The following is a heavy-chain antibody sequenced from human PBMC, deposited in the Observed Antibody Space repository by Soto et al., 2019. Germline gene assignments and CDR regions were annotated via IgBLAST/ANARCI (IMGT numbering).Heavy chain of an antibody. Sequence: PGGSLRLSCAASGFTFSSYAMNWVRQAPGKGLEWISVISNSGHSAYYADSVKGRFTISRDNSKNTLYLQIKSLRAEDTAAYYCAKGGPIFLNWFGPWGQGTLVTVSS. CDR2: ISNSGHSA. D-gene: IGHD5-12*01. CDR1: GFTFSSYA. J-gene: IGHJ5*02. CDR3: AKGGPIFLNWFGP. V-gene: IGHV3-23*01.